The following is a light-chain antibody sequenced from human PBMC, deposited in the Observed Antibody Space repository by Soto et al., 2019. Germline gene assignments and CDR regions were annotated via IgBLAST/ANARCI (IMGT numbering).Light chain of an antibody. Sequence: QSVLTQPPSSSGAPVQRVTISCSGSSSNIGTDTVNWYQHLPGTAPKLLIYGNTQRPSGVPDRFSGSKSATSASLAISGLQSEDEADYYCAAWDDSLNGWVFGGGTKLTVL. J-gene: IGLJ3*02. V-gene: IGLV1-44*01. CDR3: AAWDDSLNGWV. CDR2: GNT. CDR1: SSNIGTDT.